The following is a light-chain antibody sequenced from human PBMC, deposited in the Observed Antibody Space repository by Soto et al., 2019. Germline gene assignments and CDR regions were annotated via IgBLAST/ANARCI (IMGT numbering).Light chain of an antibody. CDR2: SNS. V-gene: IGLV1-44*01. CDR1: SSNIGSNT. Sequence: QPVLTQPPSASGTPGQTVIISCSGSSSNIGSNTVNWYQQLPGTAPKLLIFSNSQRPSGVPDRFSGSRSGTSASLPITGVQSEDEAHYYCAAWDDGLNALVFGGGTKQTVL. J-gene: IGLJ2*01. CDR3: AAWDDGLNALV.